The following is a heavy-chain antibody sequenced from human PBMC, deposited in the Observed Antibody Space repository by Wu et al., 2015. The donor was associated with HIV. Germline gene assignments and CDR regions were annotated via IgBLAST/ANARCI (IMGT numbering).Heavy chain of an antibody. CDR3: ARDGVAAAGTRAFDI. Sequence: QVQLVQSGAEVKKPGASVKISCKASGYIFTNFGFSWVRQAPGQGLEWMGWINAYNGNTKYAQKLQGRVTMTTDTSTSTAYMELRSLRSDDTAVYYCARDGVAAAGTRAFDIWGQGTMVTVSS. CDR1: GYIFTNFG. V-gene: IGHV1-18*01. CDR2: INAYNGNT. J-gene: IGHJ3*02. D-gene: IGHD6-13*01.